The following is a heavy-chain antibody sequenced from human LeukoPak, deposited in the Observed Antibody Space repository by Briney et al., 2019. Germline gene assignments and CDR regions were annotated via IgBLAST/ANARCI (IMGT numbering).Heavy chain of an antibody. V-gene: IGHV1-2*02. D-gene: IGHD3-16*01. CDR2: INPNSGRT. CDR1: GYTFTGYY. Sequence: ASVKVSCKASGYTFTGYYMHWVRQAPGQGLEWMGWINPNSGRTNYAQKFQGRVTMTRDTSISTAYMELSRLRSDDTAVYYCARCLGQRPRYFDLWGRGTLVTVSS. CDR3: ARCLGQRPRYFDL. J-gene: IGHJ2*01.